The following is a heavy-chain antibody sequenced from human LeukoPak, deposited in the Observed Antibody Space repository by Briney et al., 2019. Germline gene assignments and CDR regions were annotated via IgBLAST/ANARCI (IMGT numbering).Heavy chain of an antibody. D-gene: IGHD6-13*01. CDR3: ARGTSSRETWYFDL. J-gene: IGHJ2*01. Sequence: SVKVSCKASGGTFSSYAISWVRQAPGQGLEWMGRIIPIFGIANYAQKFQGRVAITADKSTSTAYMELSSLRSEDTAVYYCARGTSSRETWYFDLWGRGTLVTVSS. V-gene: IGHV1-69*04. CDR1: GGTFSSYA. CDR2: IIPIFGIA.